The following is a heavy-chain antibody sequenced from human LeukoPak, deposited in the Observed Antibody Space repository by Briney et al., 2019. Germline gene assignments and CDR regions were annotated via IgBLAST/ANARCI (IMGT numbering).Heavy chain of an antibody. V-gene: IGHV3-7*01. Sequence: GGSLRLSCAASGFTFRSYWMSWVRQAPGKGLEWVANIKADGSENYYVDSVKGRFTISRDNAKNSLYLQMNSLRAEDTAVYYCARAKLTGGDWFDPWGQGTLVTVSS. CDR1: GFTFRSYW. D-gene: IGHD3-9*01. CDR3: ARAKLTGGDWFDP. J-gene: IGHJ5*02. CDR2: IKADGSEN.